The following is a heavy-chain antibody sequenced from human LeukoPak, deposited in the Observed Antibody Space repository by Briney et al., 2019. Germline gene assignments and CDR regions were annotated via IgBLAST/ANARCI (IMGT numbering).Heavy chain of an antibody. J-gene: IGHJ4*02. D-gene: IGHD3-16*01. CDR2: ISAYNGNT. CDR1: GYTFTSYG. V-gene: IGHV1-18*01. CDR3: AREHQLTHWGGNDH. Sequence: EASVKVSCKASGYTFTSYGISWVRQVPGQGLEWMGWISAYNGNTNYAQKLQGRVTMTTDTSTSTAYMELRSLRSDDTAVYYCAREHQLTHWGGNDHWGQGTLVTVSS.